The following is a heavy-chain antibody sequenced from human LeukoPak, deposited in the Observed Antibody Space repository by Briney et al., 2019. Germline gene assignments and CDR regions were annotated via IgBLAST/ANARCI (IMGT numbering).Heavy chain of an antibody. J-gene: IGHJ4*02. D-gene: IGHD6-19*01. CDR2: IYYSGST. V-gene: IGHV4-39*01. CDR1: GGSISSSSYY. CDR3: ARHLSWLVRSPFDY. Sequence: SETLSLTCTVSGGSISSSSYYWGWIRQPPGKGLEWIGSIYYSGSTYYNPSLKSRVTISVDTSKNQFSLKLSSVTAADTAVYYCARHLSWLVRSPFDYWGQGTLATVSS.